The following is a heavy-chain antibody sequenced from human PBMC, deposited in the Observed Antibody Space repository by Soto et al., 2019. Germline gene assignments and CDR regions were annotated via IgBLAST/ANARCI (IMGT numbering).Heavy chain of an antibody. D-gene: IGHD3-22*01. CDR3: ARVSRDRYYYDSSGYYPDYFDY. CDR2: IYYSGST. CDR1: GGSISSGDYY. J-gene: IGHJ4*02. V-gene: IGHV4-30-4*01. Sequence: VSGGSISSGDYYWSWIRQPPGKGLEWIGYIYYSGSTYYNPSLKSRVTISVDTSKNQFSLKLSSVTAADTAVYYCARVSRDRYYYDSSGYYPDYFDYWGQGTLVTVSS.